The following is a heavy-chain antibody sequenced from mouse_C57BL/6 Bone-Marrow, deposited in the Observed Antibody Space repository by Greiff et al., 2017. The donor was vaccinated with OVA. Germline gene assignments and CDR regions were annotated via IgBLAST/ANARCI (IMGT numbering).Heavy chain of an antibody. CDR2: ISYDGSN. CDR1: GYSITSGYY. CDR3: ARRAYGSSYGFAY. J-gene: IGHJ3*01. Sequence: ESGPGLVKPSQSLSLTCSVTGYSITSGYYWNWIRQFPGNKLEWMGYISYDGSNNYNPSLKNRISITRDTSTNQFFLKLNSVTTEDTATYYCARRAYGSSYGFAYWGQGTLVTVSA. D-gene: IGHD1-1*01. V-gene: IGHV3-6*01.